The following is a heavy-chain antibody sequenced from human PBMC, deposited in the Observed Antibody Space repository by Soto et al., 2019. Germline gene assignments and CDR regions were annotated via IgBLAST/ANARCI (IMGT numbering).Heavy chain of an antibody. CDR3: ARDKITGLFDY. D-gene: IGHD2-8*02. CDR1: GGSFSGYY. Sequence: QVQLQQWGAGLLKPSETLSLTCAVYGGSFSGYYWTWIRQPPGTGLEWIGEINHSGSTNYNPSLESRVTISVDTSKNQFSLKLTSVTAADTAVYYCARDKITGLFDYWGQGTLFTVSS. V-gene: IGHV4-34*01. J-gene: IGHJ4*02. CDR2: INHSGST.